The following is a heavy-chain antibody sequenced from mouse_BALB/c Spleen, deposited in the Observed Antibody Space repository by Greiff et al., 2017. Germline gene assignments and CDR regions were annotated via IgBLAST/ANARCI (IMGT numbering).Heavy chain of an antibody. Sequence: VQLQESGPGLVAPSQSLSITCTVSGFSLTSYGVHWVRQPPGKGLEWLGVIWAGGSTNYNSALMSRLSISKDNSKSQVFLKMNSLQTDDTAMYYCARDKGGRRDYAMGYWGQGTSVTVSS. CDR3: ARDKGGRRDYAMGY. D-gene: IGHD3-3*01. CDR2: IWAGGST. V-gene: IGHV2-9*02. J-gene: IGHJ4*01. CDR1: GFSLTSYG.